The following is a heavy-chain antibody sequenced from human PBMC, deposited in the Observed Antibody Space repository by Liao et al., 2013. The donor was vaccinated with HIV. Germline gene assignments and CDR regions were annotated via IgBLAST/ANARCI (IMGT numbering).Heavy chain of an antibody. CDR1: GGSISSGDYY. CDR2: IYYSGST. V-gene: IGHV4-30-4*08. CDR3: ARVLPGRKLFDY. D-gene: IGHD1-14*01. J-gene: IGHJ4*01. Sequence: QVQLQQWGAGLLKPSQTLSLTCTVSGGSISSGDYYWSWIRQPPGKGLEWIGYIYYSGSTYYNPSLKSRVTISVDTSKNQFSLKLSSVTAADTAVYYCARVLPGRKLFDYWGHGTLVTVSS.